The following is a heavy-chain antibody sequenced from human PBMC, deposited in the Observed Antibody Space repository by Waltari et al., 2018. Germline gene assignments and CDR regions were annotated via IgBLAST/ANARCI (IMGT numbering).Heavy chain of an antibody. J-gene: IGHJ6*02. CDR2: LYSGGSA. CDR1: NFTVWSNR. D-gene: IGHD3-10*01. Sequence: EVQLVESGGGLVQPGESLTLSFAASNFTVWSNRMTWVRQAPGKGLEWVSVLYSGGSAFYADSVKDRFIISRDNSKNMVYLQMNNVRAEDTAVYYCARLWFGEIDGGLDVWGQGTTVTVSS. V-gene: IGHV3-66*01. CDR3: ARLWFGEIDGGLDV.